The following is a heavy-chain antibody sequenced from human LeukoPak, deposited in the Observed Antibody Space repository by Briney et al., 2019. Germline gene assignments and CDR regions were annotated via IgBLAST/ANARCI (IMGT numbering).Heavy chain of an antibody. V-gene: IGHV4-4*07. CDR1: GGSISSYY. J-gene: IGHJ4*02. CDR2: IYTSGST. D-gene: IGHD6-19*01. Sequence: SETLSLTCTVSGGSISSYYWSWIRQSAGKGLEWIGRIYTSGSTNYNPSLKSRVTMSVDTSKNQFSLKLSSVTAADTAVYYCARQYSSGWPVTYFDYWGQGTLVTVSS. CDR3: ARQYSSGWPVTYFDY.